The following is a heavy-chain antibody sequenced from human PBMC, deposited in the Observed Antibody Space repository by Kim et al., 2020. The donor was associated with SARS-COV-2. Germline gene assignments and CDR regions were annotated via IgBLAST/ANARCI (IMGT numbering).Heavy chain of an antibody. J-gene: IGHJ6*02. Sequence: STYDAASVRGRFAFSREKSKNTVYLQMNSLRAEDTAVYYCVKAHRGGMDVWGQGTTVTVSS. CDR3: VKAHRGGMDV. D-gene: IGHD3-10*01. V-gene: IGHV3-23*01. CDR2: ST.